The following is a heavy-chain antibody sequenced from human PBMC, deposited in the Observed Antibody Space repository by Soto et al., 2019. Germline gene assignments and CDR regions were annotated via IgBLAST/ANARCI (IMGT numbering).Heavy chain of an antibody. CDR3: ARLTDPGRYSSSSGWFDP. Sequence: GESLKISCKGSGYSFTSYWIGWVRQMPGKGLEWMGIIYPGDSDTRYSPSFQGQVTISADKSISTAYLQWSSLKASATAMYYCARLTDPGRYSSSSGWFDPWGQGTLVTVSS. CDR2: IYPGDSDT. D-gene: IGHD6-6*01. CDR1: GYSFTSYW. V-gene: IGHV5-51*01. J-gene: IGHJ5*02.